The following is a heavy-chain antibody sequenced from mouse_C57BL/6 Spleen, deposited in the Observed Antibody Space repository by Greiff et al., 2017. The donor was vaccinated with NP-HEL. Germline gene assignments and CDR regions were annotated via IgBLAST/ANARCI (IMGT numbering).Heavy chain of an antibody. D-gene: IGHD2-1*01. J-gene: IGHJ4*01. CDR2: FYPGSGNT. V-gene: IGHV1-76*01. CDR3: ARYRNYYYAMDY. CDR1: GYTFTDYY. Sequence: VQLQQSGAELVRPGASVKLSCKASGYTFTDYYINWVKQRPGQGLEWIARFYPGSGNTYYNEKFKGKATLTAEKSSSTAYMQLSSLTSEDSAVYFCARYRNYYYAMDYWGQGTSVTVSS.